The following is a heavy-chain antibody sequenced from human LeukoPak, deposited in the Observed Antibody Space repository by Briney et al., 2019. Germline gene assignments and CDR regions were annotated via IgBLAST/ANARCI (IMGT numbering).Heavy chain of an antibody. J-gene: IGHJ4*02. CDR1: GFIFGDYN. Sequence: PVGSLRLSCTTSGFIFGDYNMNWVRQAPGKGLEWVGYIRAKIHDGTTDFAASVKGRFTISRDDSKSIAYLQMTSLKSEDTAVYYCSRGQKDPYGPEFDYWGQGTLVTVSS. CDR3: SRGQKDPYGPEFDY. V-gene: IGHV3-49*04. CDR2: IRAKIHDGTT. D-gene: IGHD3-10*01.